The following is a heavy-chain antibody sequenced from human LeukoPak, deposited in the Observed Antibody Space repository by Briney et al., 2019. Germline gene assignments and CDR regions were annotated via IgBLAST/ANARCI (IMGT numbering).Heavy chain of an antibody. Sequence: HPGGSLRLSCAASEFTFSSHAMSWVRQAPGKGLVWVSYISSSGSTIYYSDSAKGRFTISRDNAKNSLYLQMNSLRAEDTAVYYCARDYGGSSPFDYWGRGTLVTVSS. CDR1: EFTFSSHA. J-gene: IGHJ4*02. CDR2: ISSSGSTI. CDR3: ARDYGGSSPFDY. D-gene: IGHD4-23*01. V-gene: IGHV3-48*03.